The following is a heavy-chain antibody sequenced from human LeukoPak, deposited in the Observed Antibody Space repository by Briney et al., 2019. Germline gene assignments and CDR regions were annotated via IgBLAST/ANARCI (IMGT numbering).Heavy chain of an antibody. J-gene: IGHJ3*02. D-gene: IGHD2-15*01. CDR2: IYSGGST. CDR3: ASPVATDAFDI. Sequence: PGGSLRLSCAASGFTVSSNYMSWVRQAPGKGLEWVSVIYSGGSTYYADSVKGRFTISRDSSKSTLYLQMNSLRAEDTAVYYCASPVATDAFDIWGQGTMVTVSS. CDR1: GFTVSSNY. V-gene: IGHV3-53*01.